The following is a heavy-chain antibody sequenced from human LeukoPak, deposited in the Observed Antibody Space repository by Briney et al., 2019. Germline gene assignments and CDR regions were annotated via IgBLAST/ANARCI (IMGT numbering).Heavy chain of an antibody. Sequence: SETLSLTCTVSGVSISGYYWGWIRQPPGKGLEWIGSIYYSGSTYYNPSLKSRVTISVDTSKNQFSLKLSSVTAADTAVYYCARGLYYGSGNNAFDIWGQGTMVTVSS. V-gene: IGHV4-39*07. CDR2: IYYSGST. CDR1: GVSISGYY. CDR3: ARGLYYGSGNNAFDI. J-gene: IGHJ3*02. D-gene: IGHD3-10*01.